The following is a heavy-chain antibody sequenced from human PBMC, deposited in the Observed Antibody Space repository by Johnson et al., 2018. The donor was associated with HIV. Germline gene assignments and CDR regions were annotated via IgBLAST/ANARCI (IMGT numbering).Heavy chain of an antibody. V-gene: IGHV3-33*05. D-gene: IGHD4-17*01. Sequence: QVQLVESGGGVVQPGRSLRLSCAASGFTFSYYGIHWVRQAPGKGLEWVAVISYAGRDKYYSDSVKGRFTISRDNSKNTLYLQMNSLRAEDTAVYYCATLGGTVTTRAIAQPHDAFDIWGQGTMVTVSS. CDR3: ATLGGTVTTRAIAQPHDAFDI. CDR1: GFTFSYYG. CDR2: ISYAGRDK. J-gene: IGHJ3*02.